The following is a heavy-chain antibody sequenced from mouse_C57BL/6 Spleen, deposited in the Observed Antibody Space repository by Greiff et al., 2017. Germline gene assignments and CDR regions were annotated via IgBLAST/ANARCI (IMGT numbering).Heavy chain of an antibody. D-gene: IGHD1-1*01. CDR3: ARSPKYYGSSLAY. Sequence: QVQLQQSGAELVKPGASVKISCKASGYAFSSYWMNWVKQRPGKGLEWIGQIYPGDGDTNYNGKFKGKATLTADKSSSTAYMQLSSLTSEDSAVYFCARSPKYYGSSLAYWGQGTLVTVSA. V-gene: IGHV1-80*01. CDR2: IYPGDGDT. J-gene: IGHJ3*01. CDR1: GYAFSSYW.